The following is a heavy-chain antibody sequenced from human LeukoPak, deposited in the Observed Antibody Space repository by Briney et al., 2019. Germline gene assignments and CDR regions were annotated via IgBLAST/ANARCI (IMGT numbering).Heavy chain of an antibody. CDR1: GGSISNYY. CDR3: ARGICTNGVCSLHPFDY. J-gene: IGHJ4*02. Sequence: SETLSLTCTVSGGSISNYYWSWIRQPPGKGLEWIGYLFYSGSTNYNPSLKSRVTISVDTSKNQFSLKLTSVTAADTAVYYCARGICTNGVCSLHPFDYWGQGTLVTVSS. D-gene: IGHD2-8*01. V-gene: IGHV4-59*01. CDR2: LFYSGST.